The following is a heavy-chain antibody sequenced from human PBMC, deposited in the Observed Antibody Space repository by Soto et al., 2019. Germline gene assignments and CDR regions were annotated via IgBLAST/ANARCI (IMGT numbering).Heavy chain of an antibody. Sequence: QVQLVESGGGVVQPGRSLRLSCAASGFTFSSYGMHWVRQAPGKGLEWVALISFDGSIEDYADSVEGRFTISRDNSKKPLYLEMNSLRAEETALYYCAKDQVSSGWYKWSWFDPWGQGTLVTVSS. CDR2: ISFDGSIE. CDR1: GFTFSSYG. CDR3: AKDQVSSGWYKWSWFDP. D-gene: IGHD6-19*01. V-gene: IGHV3-30*18. J-gene: IGHJ5*02.